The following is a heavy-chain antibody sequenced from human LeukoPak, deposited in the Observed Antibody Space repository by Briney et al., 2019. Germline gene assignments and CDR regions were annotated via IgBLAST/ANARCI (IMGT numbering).Heavy chain of an antibody. CDR1: GFTVSRNY. CDR3: ATPGGYSSGWYNDYCYGMDV. D-gene: IGHD6-19*01. J-gene: IGHJ6*02. CDR2: IYSGGST. Sequence: GGSLRLSCAASGFTVSRNYMSWVRQAPGKGLEWVSVIYSGGSTYYADSVKGRFTISRDNSKNTLYLQMNSLRAEDTAVYYCATPGGYSSGWYNDYCYGMDVWGQGTTVTVSS. V-gene: IGHV3-66*01.